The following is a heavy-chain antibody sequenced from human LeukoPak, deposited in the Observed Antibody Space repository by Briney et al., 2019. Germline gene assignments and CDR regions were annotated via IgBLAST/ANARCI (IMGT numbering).Heavy chain of an antibody. CDR3: ARTIRGY. Sequence: GGSLRLSCAASGFTFSNYWMSWVRQAPGKGLEWVANIKEDGSEKYYVASVKGRFPSSRDNAKTSLYLQMNSLRAEDTAVYYCARTIRGYWGQGTLGTVSS. V-gene: IGHV3-7*02. CDR2: IKEDGSEK. D-gene: IGHD3-10*01. CDR1: GFTFSNYW. J-gene: IGHJ4*02.